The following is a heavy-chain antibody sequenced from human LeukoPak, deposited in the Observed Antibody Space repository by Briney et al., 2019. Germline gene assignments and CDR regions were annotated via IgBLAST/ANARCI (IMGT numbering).Heavy chain of an antibody. Sequence: GESLRISCKGSGYSFTSYWVAWVRQMPGKGLEWMGIIYPADSDTTYSPSFQGHVTISADKSISTAYLQWSSLKASDTAMYYCPRLLNDQGHYYYMDVWGKGTTVTISS. CDR2: IYPADSDT. V-gene: IGHV5-51*01. CDR3: PRLLNDQGHYYYMDV. J-gene: IGHJ6*03. D-gene: IGHD2-2*01. CDR1: GYSFTSYW.